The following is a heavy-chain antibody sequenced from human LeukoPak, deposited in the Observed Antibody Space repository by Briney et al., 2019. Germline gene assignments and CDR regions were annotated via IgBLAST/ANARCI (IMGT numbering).Heavy chain of an antibody. CDR3: ARRSAAAGIDAFDI. D-gene: IGHD6-13*01. J-gene: IGHJ3*02. Sequence: GGSLRLSCAASGFTLRNYDMHWVRQPTGKGLEWVSAMGTGDDTYYSGSVKGRFTTVRENAKNTVYLQMNSLRAGDTAMYYCARRSAAAGIDAFDIWGQGTMAIVSS. CDR2: MGTGDDT. V-gene: IGHV3-13*01. CDR1: GFTLRNYD.